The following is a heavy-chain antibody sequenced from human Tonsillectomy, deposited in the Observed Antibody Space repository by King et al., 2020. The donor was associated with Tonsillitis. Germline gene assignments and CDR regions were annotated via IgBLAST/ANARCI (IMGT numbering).Heavy chain of an antibody. J-gene: IGHJ4*02. CDR2: ISYDGSHK. CDR3: AKPDLPDPPITFGGVFVSEFDY. CDR1: GFTFSSYG. V-gene: IGHV3-30*18. Sequence: VQLVESGGGVVQPGRSLRLSCAASGFTFSSYGIHWVRQAPGKGLEWVALISYDGSHKYYADSVKGRFTISRDNSKNTLFLQMNSLRAEDTAVYYCAKPDLPDPPITFGGVFVSEFDYWGQGTLVTVSS. D-gene: IGHD3-16*02.